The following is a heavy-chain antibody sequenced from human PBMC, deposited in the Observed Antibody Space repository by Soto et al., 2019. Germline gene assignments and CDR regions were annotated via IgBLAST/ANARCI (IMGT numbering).Heavy chain of an antibody. CDR3: AHSLASPYYYHCRGSSCDY. V-gene: IGHV2-5*02. Sequence: QITLKESGPTLVKPTQTLTLTCTFSGFSLSTYGVSVGWIRQPPGKALEWLALIYWDNDKYYSPSLKSRLTITKDTSENQVVLTITNMAPVDTATYFCAHSLASPYYYHCRGSSCDYRGQGTLVTVSS. CDR2: IYWDNDK. D-gene: IGHD3-22*01. J-gene: IGHJ4*02. CDR1: GFSLSTYGVS.